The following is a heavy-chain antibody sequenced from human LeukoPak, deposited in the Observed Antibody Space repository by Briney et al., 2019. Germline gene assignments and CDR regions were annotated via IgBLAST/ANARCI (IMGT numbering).Heavy chain of an antibody. Sequence: SQTLSLTCTVSGGSISSSNFYWGWIRQPPGKGLEWIATIHYSGSTYYNPSLKSRVTISVDTSKNQFSLKLSSVAAADTAVYYCARLPLLPYSSGYYDYWGQGTLVTVSS. CDR3: ARLPLLPYSSGYYDY. J-gene: IGHJ4*02. D-gene: IGHD6-19*01. V-gene: IGHV4-39*01. CDR1: GGSISSSNFY. CDR2: IHYSGST.